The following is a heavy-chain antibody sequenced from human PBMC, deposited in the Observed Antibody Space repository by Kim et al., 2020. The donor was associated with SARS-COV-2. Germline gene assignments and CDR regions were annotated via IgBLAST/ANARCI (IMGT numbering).Heavy chain of an antibody. J-gene: IGHJ5*02. V-gene: IGHV4-39*01. Sequence: TYSTPSLKSRLSMSVDTSRNQFSLKLNSVTAADTAVYYCAKANWGRAWFDPWGQGTRVTVAS. CDR2: T. CDR3: AKANWGRAWFDP. D-gene: IGHD7-27*01.